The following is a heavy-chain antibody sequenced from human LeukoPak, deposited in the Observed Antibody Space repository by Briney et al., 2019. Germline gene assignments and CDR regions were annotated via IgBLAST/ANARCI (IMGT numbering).Heavy chain of an antibody. J-gene: IGHJ5*02. D-gene: IGHD2-2*01. Sequence: ASVKVSCKASGGTFSSDAISWVRQAPGQGLEWMGGIIPIFGTANYAQKFQGRVTITADESTSTAYMELSSLRSEDTAVYYCARDTGYCSSTSCQPNWFDPWGQGTLVTVSS. CDR3: ARDTGYCSSTSCQPNWFDP. CDR1: GGTFSSDA. V-gene: IGHV1-69*01. CDR2: IIPIFGTA.